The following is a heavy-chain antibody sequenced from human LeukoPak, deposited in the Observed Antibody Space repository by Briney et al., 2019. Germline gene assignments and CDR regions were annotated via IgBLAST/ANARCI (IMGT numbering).Heavy chain of an antibody. CDR2: FYTSGST. CDR3: ARHRDYYDT. D-gene: IGHD3-22*01. Sequence: SETLSLTCTVSGASISSYYWSWIRQPAGKGLEWIGRFYTSGSTKYNPSLKSRVIMSVDTSKNHFSLKLRSVTAADTAVYFCARHRDYYDTWGHGTLVTVSS. CDR1: GASISSYY. V-gene: IGHV4-4*07. J-gene: IGHJ4*01.